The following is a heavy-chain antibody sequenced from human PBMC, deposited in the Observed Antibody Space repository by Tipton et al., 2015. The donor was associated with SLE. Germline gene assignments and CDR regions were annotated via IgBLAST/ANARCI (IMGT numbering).Heavy chain of an antibody. D-gene: IGHD3-3*01. CDR2: IIPIFGTA. Sequence: QSGPEVKKPGASVKVSCKASGYTFTTYGISWVRQAPGQGLEWMGGIIPIFGTANYAQKFQGRVTITADESTSTAYMELGSLRSDDTAVYYCARVRDDFWSGPFDYWGQGTLVTVSS. CDR1: GYTFTTYG. CDR3: ARVRDDFWSGPFDY. J-gene: IGHJ4*02. V-gene: IGHV1-69*13.